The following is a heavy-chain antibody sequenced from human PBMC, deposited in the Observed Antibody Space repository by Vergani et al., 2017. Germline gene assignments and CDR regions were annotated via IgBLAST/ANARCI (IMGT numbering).Heavy chain of an antibody. CDR1: GFTFSSYS. D-gene: IGHD2-2*01. J-gene: IGHJ6*02. V-gene: IGHV3-48*01. CDR2: ISSSSSTI. CDR3: AKVNCSSTSCHRSYYYYGMDV. Sequence: VQLVQSGGGLVQPGGSLRLSCAASGFTFSSYSMNWVRQAPGKGLEWVSYISSSSSTIYYADSVKGRFTISRDNSKNTLYLQMNSLRAEDTAVYYCAKVNCSSTSCHRSYYYYGMDVWGQGTTVTVSS.